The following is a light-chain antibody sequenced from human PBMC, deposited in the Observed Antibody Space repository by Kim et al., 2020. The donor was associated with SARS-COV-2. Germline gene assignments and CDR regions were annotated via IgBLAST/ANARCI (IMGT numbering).Light chain of an antibody. CDR1: NIGSTS. Sequence: PGKPARITCGGNNIGSTSVHWYQRKPGQAPVLVIYYDSDRPSGIPERFSGSNSGNTATLTISRVEAGDEADYYCQVWDSSSDHPWVFGGGTQLTVL. CDR3: QVWDSSSDHPWV. V-gene: IGLV3-21*04. J-gene: IGLJ3*02. CDR2: YDS.